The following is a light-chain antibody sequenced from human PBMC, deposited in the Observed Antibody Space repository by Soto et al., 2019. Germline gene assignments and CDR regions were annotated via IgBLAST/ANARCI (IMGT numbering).Light chain of an antibody. CDR2: EVT. Sequence: QSVLTQPPSASGSPGQSVTISCTGTSTDVGAYNYVSWYQQHPGKAPKLIIYEVTKRPSRVPDRFSGSKSGNTASLTVSGLQAEDEAGYYCGSHAGDSNLVFGGGTKLTVL. CDR1: STDVGAYNY. V-gene: IGLV2-8*01. CDR3: GSHAGDSNLV. J-gene: IGLJ3*02.